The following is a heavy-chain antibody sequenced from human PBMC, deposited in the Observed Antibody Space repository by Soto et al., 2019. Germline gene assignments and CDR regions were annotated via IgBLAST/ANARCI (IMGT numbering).Heavy chain of an antibody. D-gene: IGHD3-3*01. J-gene: IGHJ6*02. V-gene: IGHV3-23*01. CDR2: ISGSGGST. Sequence: EVQLLESGGGLVQPGGSLRLSCAASGFTFSSYAMSWVRQAPGKGLEWVSAISGSGGSTYYADSVKGRFTISRDNSKNTLYLQMISLRAEDKAVYYCATSADFWSGYYWAYYYYGMDVWGQGTTVTVSS. CDR1: GFTFSSYA. CDR3: ATSADFWSGYYWAYYYYGMDV.